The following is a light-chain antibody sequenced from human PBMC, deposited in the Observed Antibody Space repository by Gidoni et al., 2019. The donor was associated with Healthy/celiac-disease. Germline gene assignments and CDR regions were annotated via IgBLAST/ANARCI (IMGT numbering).Light chain of an antibody. CDR3: QQYGSSPGT. Sequence: IVLTQSPGTRSLSPGERATLSCRASQSVSSSYLARYQQKPGQAPRLLIYGASSRATGIQDRFSGSGCGTDFTLTISRLETEDIAVYYCQQYGSSPGTFGQGTKVEIK. CDR2: GAS. J-gene: IGKJ1*01. V-gene: IGKV3-20*01. CDR1: QSVSSSY.